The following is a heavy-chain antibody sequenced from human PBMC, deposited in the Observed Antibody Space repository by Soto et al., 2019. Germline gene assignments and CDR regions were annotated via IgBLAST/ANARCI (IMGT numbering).Heavy chain of an antibody. Sequence: GGSLRLSCTASGFTFGDYAMSWFRQAPGKGLEWVGFIRSKAYGGTTEYAASVKGRFTISRDDSKSIAYLQMNSLKTEDTAVYYCTREGGTYCSSTSCHPYYFDYWGQGTLVTVSS. CDR1: GFTFGDYA. CDR2: IRSKAYGGTT. CDR3: TREGGTYCSSTSCHPYYFDY. J-gene: IGHJ4*02. V-gene: IGHV3-49*03. D-gene: IGHD2-2*01.